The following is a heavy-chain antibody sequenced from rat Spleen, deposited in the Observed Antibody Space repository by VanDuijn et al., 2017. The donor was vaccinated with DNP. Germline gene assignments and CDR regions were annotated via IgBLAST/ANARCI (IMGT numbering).Heavy chain of an antibody. Sequence: EVQLVESGGGLVQPGRSLKLSCAASGFTFSDSFVAWVRQAPKKGLEWVASISTSDVSTYYRDSVKGRFTISRDNAKSTLYLQMDSLRSEDTATYYCARSGLGYWYFDFWGPGTMVTVSS. V-gene: IGHV5-25*01. CDR3: ARSGLGYWYFDF. CDR2: ISTSDVST. J-gene: IGHJ1*01. CDR1: GFTFSDSF.